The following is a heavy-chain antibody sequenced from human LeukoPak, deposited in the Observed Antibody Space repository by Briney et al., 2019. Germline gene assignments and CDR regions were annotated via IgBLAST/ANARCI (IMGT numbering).Heavy chain of an antibody. CDR3: AGTPREIVGMDV. CDR2: IIPIFGTA. Sequence: ASVKVSCKASGGTFSSYAISWVRQAPGQGLEWMGGIIPIFGTANYAQKFQGRVTITADESTSTAYMGLSSLRSEDTAVYYCAGTPREIVGMDVWGKGTTVTASS. J-gene: IGHJ6*04. CDR1: GGTFSSYA. V-gene: IGHV1-69*13. D-gene: IGHD5-24*01.